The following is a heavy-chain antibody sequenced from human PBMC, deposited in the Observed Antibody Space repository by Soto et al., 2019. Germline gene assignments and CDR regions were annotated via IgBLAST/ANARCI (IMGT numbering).Heavy chain of an antibody. V-gene: IGHV1-18*01. Sequence: GASGKVSCKASGYTFTSYGISWVRQAPGQGLEWMGWISAYNGNTNYAQKLQGRVTMTTVTSTSTAYMELRSLRSDDTAVYYCARVLRPGIAAAGTWWFDPWGQGTLVTVSS. J-gene: IGHJ5*02. D-gene: IGHD6-13*01. CDR1: GYTFTSYG. CDR3: ARVLRPGIAAAGTWWFDP. CDR2: ISAYNGNT.